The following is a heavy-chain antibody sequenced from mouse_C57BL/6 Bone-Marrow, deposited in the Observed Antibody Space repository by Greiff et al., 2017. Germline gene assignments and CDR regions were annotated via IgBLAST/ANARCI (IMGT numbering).Heavy chain of an antibody. J-gene: IGHJ1*03. CDR1: GFTFSSYG. CDR2: ISSGGSYT. Sequence: EVKVVESGGDLVKPGGSLKLSCAASGFTFSSYGMSWVRQTPDKRLEWVATISSGGSYTYSPDSVKGRFTISRDNAKNTLYLQMSSLKSEDTAMYYCARHYSHYYGSSFNWYFDVWGTGTTVTVSS. V-gene: IGHV5-6*01. CDR3: ARHYSHYYGSSFNWYFDV. D-gene: IGHD1-1*01.